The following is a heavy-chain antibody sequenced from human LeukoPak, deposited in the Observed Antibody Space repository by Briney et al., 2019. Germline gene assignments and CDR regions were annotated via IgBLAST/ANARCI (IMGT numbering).Heavy chain of an antibody. D-gene: IGHD1-1*01. CDR3: ARHQEGPTGNFDY. J-gene: IGHJ4*02. Sequence: SETLSLTCTVSGGSISSSSYYWGWIRQPPGKGLEWIGSIYYSGSTYYNPSLKSRVTISVDTSKNQFSLKLSSVTAAGTAVYYCARHQEGPTGNFDYWGQGTLVTVSS. CDR2: IYYSGST. CDR1: GGSISSSSYY. V-gene: IGHV4-39*01.